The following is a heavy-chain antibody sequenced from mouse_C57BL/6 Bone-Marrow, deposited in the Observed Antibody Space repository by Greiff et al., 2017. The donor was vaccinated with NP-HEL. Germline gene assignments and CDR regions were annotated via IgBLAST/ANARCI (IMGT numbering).Heavy chain of an antibody. J-gene: IGHJ2*01. CDR3: ARGGNYWYYFDY. D-gene: IGHD2-1*01. CDR2: FHPYNDDT. V-gene: IGHV1-47*01. CDR1: GYTFTTYP. Sequence: QVQLQQSGAELVKPGASVKMSCKASGYTFTTYPIAWVKQNHGQSLEWIGNFHPYNDDTEYNEKFKNKATLTVEKSSSTVYLELSRLTSDDSSVDYGARGGNYWYYFDYWGQGTTLTVSS.